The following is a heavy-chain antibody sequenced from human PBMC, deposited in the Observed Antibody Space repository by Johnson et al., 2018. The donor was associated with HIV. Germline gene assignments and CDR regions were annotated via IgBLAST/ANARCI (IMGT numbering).Heavy chain of an antibody. CDR2: ISYDGTKK. CDR1: GFTFDDYA. CDR3: ATGVGAKTLTDAFDI. Sequence: QVTLVESGGGVVRPVGSLRLSCAASGFTFDDYAMNWVRQAPGKGLEWVAVISYDGTKKYYADPDRGRFIISRDNSKNTLYLQMNSLRDEDTAVYYCATGVGAKTLTDAFDIWGQGTMVTVSS. J-gene: IGHJ3*02. D-gene: IGHD1-26*01. V-gene: IGHV3-30*04.